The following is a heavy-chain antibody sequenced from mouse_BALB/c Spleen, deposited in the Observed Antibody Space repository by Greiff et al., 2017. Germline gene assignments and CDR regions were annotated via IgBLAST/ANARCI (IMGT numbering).Heavy chain of an antibody. CDR2: IWAGGST. D-gene: IGHD2-1*01. CDR3: AREEGNYRFAY. CDR1: GFSLTSYG. V-gene: IGHV2-9*02. J-gene: IGHJ3*01. Sequence: VQGVESGPGLVAPSQSLSITCTVSGFSLTSYGVHWVRQPPGKGLEWLGVIWAGGSTNYNSALMSRLSISKDNSKSQVFLKMNSLQTDDTAMYYCAREEGNYRFAYWGQGTLVTVSA.